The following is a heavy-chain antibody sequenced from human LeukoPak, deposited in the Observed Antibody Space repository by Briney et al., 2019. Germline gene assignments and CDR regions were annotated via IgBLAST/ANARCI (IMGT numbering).Heavy chain of an antibody. J-gene: IGHJ4*02. CDR3: ARGVLEWLGFDY. D-gene: IGHD3-3*01. CDR1: GGSISSGSYY. CDR2: IYTSGST. Sequence: SETLSLTCTVSGGSISSGSYYWSWIRQPAGKGLEWIGRIYTSGSTNYNPSLKSRVTISVDTSKNQFSLKLSSVTAADTAVYYCARGVLEWLGFDYWGQGTLVTVSS. V-gene: IGHV4-61*02.